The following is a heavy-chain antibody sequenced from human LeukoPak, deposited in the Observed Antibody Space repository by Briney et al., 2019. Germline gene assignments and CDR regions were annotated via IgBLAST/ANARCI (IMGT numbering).Heavy chain of an antibody. V-gene: IGHV3-48*03. CDR3: ARDGVQGAPRGGYFDY. D-gene: IGHD3-10*01. CDR2: ISSGGSKI. CDR1: GFTFSSNE. Sequence: GGSLRLSCAASGFTFSSNEMNWVRQAPGKGLGWLSYISSGGSKIYYADSVKGRFTISRDNAKNSLYLQLNSLRAGDTAVYYCARDGVQGAPRGGYFDYRGQGILVTVSS. J-gene: IGHJ4*02.